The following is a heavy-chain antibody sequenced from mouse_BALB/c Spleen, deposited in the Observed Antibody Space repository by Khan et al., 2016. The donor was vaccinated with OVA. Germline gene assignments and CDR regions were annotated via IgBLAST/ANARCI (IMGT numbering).Heavy chain of an antibody. D-gene: IGHD6-2*01. CDR3: AREESLYYFDY. CDR1: GFIFTSYW. Sequence: QVQLKESGAELVRPGASVKLSCKTSGFIFTSYWIHWVKQRPGQGLEWLARIYPGTDNTYYTEKLKDKATLTADTSSRTAYMQLSSLKSEDSAVDFCAREESLYYFDYWGQGTTLTVSS. V-gene: IGHV1S132*01. CDR2: IYPGTDNT. J-gene: IGHJ2*01.